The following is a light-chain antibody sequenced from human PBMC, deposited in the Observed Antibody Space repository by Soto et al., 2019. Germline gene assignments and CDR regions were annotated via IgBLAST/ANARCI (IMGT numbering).Light chain of an antibody. Sequence: DIQMTQSPSSLSASVGDSVTITCRASQNIKTYLNWYQQKPGKAPQLLIYGASTLQSGVPSRFSGSGSGTDFTLTISSLQPEDFATYYCQQLTNFRFTFGQGTKLDIK. CDR2: GAS. V-gene: IGKV1-9*01. CDR1: QNIKTY. J-gene: IGKJ2*01. CDR3: QQLTNFRFT.